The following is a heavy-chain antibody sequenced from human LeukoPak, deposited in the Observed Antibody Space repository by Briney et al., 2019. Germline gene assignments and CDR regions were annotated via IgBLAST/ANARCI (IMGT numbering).Heavy chain of an antibody. CDR1: GGSISSSSYY. J-gene: IGHJ4*02. CDR2: IYYSGST. Sequence: SETLSLTCTVSGGSISSSSYYWGWIRQPPGKGLEWIGSIYYSGSTYYNPSLKTRFTISVDTSENQFSLKLSSVTAADTAVYYCARLLIYYFDYWGQGTLVTVSS. CDR3: ARLLIYYFDY. D-gene: IGHD2/OR15-2a*01. V-gene: IGHV4-39*01.